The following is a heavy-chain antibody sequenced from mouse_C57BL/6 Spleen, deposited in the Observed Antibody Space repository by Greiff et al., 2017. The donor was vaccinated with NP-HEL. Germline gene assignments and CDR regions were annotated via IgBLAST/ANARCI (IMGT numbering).Heavy chain of an antibody. CDR2: IYPRSGNT. CDR3: ARGPLATVVATGDY. Sequence: QVQLQQSGAELARPGASVKLSCKASGYTFTSYGISWVKQRTGQGLEWIGEIYPRSGNTYYNEKFKGKATLTADKSSSTAYMELRSLTSEDSAVYFCARGPLATVVATGDYWGQGTTLTVSS. J-gene: IGHJ2*01. CDR1: GYTFTSYG. D-gene: IGHD1-1*01. V-gene: IGHV1-81*01.